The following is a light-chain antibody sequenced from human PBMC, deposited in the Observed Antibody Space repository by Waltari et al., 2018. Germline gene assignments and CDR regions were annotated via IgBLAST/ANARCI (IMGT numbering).Light chain of an antibody. Sequence: QSALTQPASVSGSPGQSITIPCTGTSSDVGLYNYFSWYQQHPGKSPKLMIYDVSERPSGVSNRFSGSKSGNTASLTISGLQAEDEADYYCNSYAGSSSWVFGGGTKLTVL. CDR2: DVS. CDR3: NSYAGSSSWV. V-gene: IGLV2-14*01. CDR1: SSDVGLYNY. J-gene: IGLJ3*02.